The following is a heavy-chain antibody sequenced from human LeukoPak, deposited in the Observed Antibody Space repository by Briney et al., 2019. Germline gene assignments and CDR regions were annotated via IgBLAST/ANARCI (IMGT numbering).Heavy chain of an antibody. CDR1: GGSFSGYY. V-gene: IGHV4-34*01. D-gene: IGHD1-26*01. CDR3: ARGWALPDH. J-gene: IGHJ4*02. Sequence: PSETLSLTCAVYGGSFSGYYWSWIRQPPGKGLEWIGEINHSGSTNYNPSLKSRVTISLDTSKNQFSLKLSSVTAADTAVYYCARGWALPDHWGQGTLVTVSS. CDR2: INHSGST.